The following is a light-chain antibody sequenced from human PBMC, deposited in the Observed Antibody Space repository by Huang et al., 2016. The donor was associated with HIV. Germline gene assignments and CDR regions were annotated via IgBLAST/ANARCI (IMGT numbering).Light chain of an antibody. CDR3: QQYNNWPPWT. Sequence: IVMTQSPATLSVSPEARATLSCRASQSITSNLAWYQQKPGQAPRLLIYAASTRATGIPARFSGSGSGTEFTLSISSLQSEDFAVYYCQQYNNWPPWTFGQGTKVEIK. CDR2: AAS. J-gene: IGKJ1*01. V-gene: IGKV3-15*01. CDR1: QSITSN.